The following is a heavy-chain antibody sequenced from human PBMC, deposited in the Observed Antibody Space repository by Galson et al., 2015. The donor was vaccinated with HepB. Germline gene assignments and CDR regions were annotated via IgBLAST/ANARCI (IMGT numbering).Heavy chain of an antibody. J-gene: IGHJ6*02. CDR3: ARLPSSWYNWDYYYGMDV. Sequence: QSGAEVKKPGESLKISCKGSGYSFTSYWIGWVRQMPGKGLEWMGIIYPGDSDTRYSPSFQGQVTISADKSISTAYLQWSSLKASDTAMYYCARLPSSWYNWDYYYGMDVWGQGTTVTVSS. V-gene: IGHV5-51*01. CDR2: IYPGDSDT. D-gene: IGHD6-13*01. CDR1: GYSFTSYW.